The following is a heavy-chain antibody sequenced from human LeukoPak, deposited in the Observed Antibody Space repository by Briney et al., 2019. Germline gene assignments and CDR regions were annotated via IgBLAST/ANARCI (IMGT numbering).Heavy chain of an antibody. Sequence: GESLKISCKGSGYSFTSYCIGWVRQMPGKGLEGMWIIYPGDSDTRYSPSFQGQVTISAAKSISTAYLQWRSLKASDTAMYSCARRYCSGGSCSYVDYWGQGTLVTVSS. CDR3: ARRYCSGGSCSYVDY. CDR2: IYPGDSDT. V-gene: IGHV5-51*01. J-gene: IGHJ4*02. D-gene: IGHD2-15*01. CDR1: GYSFTSYC.